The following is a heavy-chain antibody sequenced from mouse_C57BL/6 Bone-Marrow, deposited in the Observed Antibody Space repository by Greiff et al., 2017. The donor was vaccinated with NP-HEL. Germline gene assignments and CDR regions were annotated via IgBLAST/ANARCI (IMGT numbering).Heavy chain of an antibody. Sequence: VQLKESGGDLVKPGGSLKLSCAASGFTFSSYGMSWVRQTPDKRLEWVATISSGGSYTYYPDSVKGRFTISRDNAKNTLYLQMSSLKSEDTAMYYCASPYYYGSRTGFAYWGQGTLVTVSA. CDR3: ASPYYYGSRTGFAY. V-gene: IGHV5-6*01. CDR2: ISSGGSYT. J-gene: IGHJ3*01. D-gene: IGHD1-1*01. CDR1: GFTFSSYG.